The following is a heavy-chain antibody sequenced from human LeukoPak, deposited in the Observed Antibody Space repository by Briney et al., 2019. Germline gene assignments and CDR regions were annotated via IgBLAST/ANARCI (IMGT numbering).Heavy chain of an antibody. V-gene: IGHV3-23*01. CDR1: GFTFSIYD. D-gene: IGHD2-2*02. Sequence: PGGSLRLSCAASGFTFSIYDLSWVRQAPGKGLEWVSAISGSGGSTYYADSVKGRFTISRDNSKNTLYLQMNSLRAEDTAVYYCAKVRPPDIVVVPAAIGYWGQGTLVTVSS. CDR2: ISGSGGST. CDR3: AKVRPPDIVVVPAAIGY. J-gene: IGHJ4*02.